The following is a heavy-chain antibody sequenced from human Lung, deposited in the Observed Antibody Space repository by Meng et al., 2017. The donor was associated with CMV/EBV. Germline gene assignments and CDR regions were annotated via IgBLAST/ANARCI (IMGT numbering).Heavy chain of an antibody. CDR2: ISPTGGIR. V-gene: IGHV3-23*01. CDR3: AKTSHKAAVTYWFDT. D-gene: IGHD4-17*01. J-gene: IGHJ5*02. Sequence: SCAASGFTFSAYTMTWVRQAPGKGLEWVSIISPTGGIRYEADSVGGLFTISRDNSKNTLYLQISSLRAEETDVYFCAKTSHKAAVTYWFDTWGQGXLVTVSS. CDR1: GFTFSAYT.